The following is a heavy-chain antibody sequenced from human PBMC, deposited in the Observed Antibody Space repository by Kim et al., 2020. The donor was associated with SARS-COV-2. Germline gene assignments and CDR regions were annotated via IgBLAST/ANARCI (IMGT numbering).Heavy chain of an antibody. D-gene: IGHD6-13*01. CDR1: GFTFGSYA. Sequence: GGSLRLSCAASGFTFGSYAMTWVRQAPGKGLEWVSAMSGSGGSTYYADSVKGRFTISRDNSKNTLYLQMNSLRVEDTALYYCAKGWSYFNFYGMDGWGQG. CDR2: MSGSGGST. J-gene: IGHJ6*02. CDR3: AKGWSYFNFYGMDG. V-gene: IGHV3-23*01.